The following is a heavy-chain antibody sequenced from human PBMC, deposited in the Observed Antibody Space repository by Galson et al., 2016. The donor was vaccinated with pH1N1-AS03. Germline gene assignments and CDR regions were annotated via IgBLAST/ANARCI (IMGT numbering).Heavy chain of an antibody. CDR1: GFTFSTYG. V-gene: IGHV3-21*01. J-gene: IGHJ3*01. D-gene: IGHD4-23*01. CDR2: ISRSSSFI. CDR3: ARPKNGGNSQVNAFDL. Sequence: SLRLSCAASGFTFSTYGMNWVRQAPGKGLEWVSSISRSSSFIYYADLVSGRFTISRDNAENSLYLQMDSLRAEDTAVYYCARPKNGGNSQVNAFDLWGQGTMVTVSS.